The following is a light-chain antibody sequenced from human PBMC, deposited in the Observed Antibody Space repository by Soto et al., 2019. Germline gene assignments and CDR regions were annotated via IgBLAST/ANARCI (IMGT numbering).Light chain of an antibody. V-gene: IGKV1-5*03. Sequence: DIQVTQSPSTLSGSVLDRVTITCLASQTISSWLAWYQQKPGKAPKLLIYKASTLKSGVPSRFSGSGSGTEFTLTISSLHPDDFATYYCQHYNSYSEAFGQGTKVDI. CDR3: QHYNSYSEA. CDR1: QTISSW. J-gene: IGKJ1*01. CDR2: KAS.